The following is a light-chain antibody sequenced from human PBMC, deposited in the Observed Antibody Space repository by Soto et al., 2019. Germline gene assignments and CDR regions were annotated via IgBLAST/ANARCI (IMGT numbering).Light chain of an antibody. CDR1: QSLLHITGETF. Sequence: DVVMTQTPLSLSVAPGQPASISCKSSQSLLHITGETFLFWYLQKPGQSPQLLIYEVSTRVSGVPDRFSGSGSGTAVTLEIGRVETDDVGIYYCMQSTQLPPTFGQGTRLGIE. J-gene: IGKJ5*01. V-gene: IGKV2D-29*02. CDR3: MQSTQLPPT. CDR2: EVS.